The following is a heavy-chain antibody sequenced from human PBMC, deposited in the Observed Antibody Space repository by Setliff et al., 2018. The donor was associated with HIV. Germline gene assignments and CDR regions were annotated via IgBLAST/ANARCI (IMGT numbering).Heavy chain of an antibody. CDR2: FYTNGDI. V-gene: IGHV4-4*09. CDR3: ARGRYCSSTSCLYYYYMDV. D-gene: IGHD2-2*01. Sequence: SETLSLTCTVSGASISPYSWNWIRQPPGKGLEWIGYFYTNGDINYNPSFKSRVTISVDTSKNQFSLKLSSVTAADTAVYYCARGRYCSSTSCLYYYYMDVWGKGTTVTVSS. J-gene: IGHJ6*03. CDR1: GASISPYS.